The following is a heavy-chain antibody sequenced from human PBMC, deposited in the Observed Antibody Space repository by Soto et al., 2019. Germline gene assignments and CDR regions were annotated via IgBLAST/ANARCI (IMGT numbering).Heavy chain of an antibody. Sequence: GGSLRLSCAASGFTFSSYGMHWVRQAPGKGLEWVAVISYDGSNKYYADSVKGRFTISRDNSKNTLYLQMNSLRAEDTAVYYCAKYNYGSGSYTLYYYGMDVWGQGTTVTVSS. D-gene: IGHD3-10*01. V-gene: IGHV3-30*18. CDR1: GFTFSSYG. CDR2: ISYDGSNK. J-gene: IGHJ6*02. CDR3: AKYNYGSGSYTLYYYGMDV.